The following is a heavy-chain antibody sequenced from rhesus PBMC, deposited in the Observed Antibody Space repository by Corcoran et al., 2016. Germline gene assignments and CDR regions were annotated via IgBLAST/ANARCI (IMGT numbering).Heavy chain of an antibody. Sequence: QVQLVQSGGEIKQPGASVKVSCKASGYTLPSYYMHWVRQAPGQGREWIELLSPYSDNKDYARNFHGRVTLTTDASTSTGYMELSSLRSEDTAVYYCTRRRETGPFDYWGQGVLVTVSS. CDR1: GYTLPSYY. CDR2: LSPYSDNK. CDR3: TRRRETGPFDY. D-gene: IGHD5-24*01. J-gene: IGHJ4*01. V-gene: IGHV1-180*01.